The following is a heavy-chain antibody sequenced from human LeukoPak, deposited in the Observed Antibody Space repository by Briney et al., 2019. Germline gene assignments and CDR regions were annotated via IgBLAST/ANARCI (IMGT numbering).Heavy chain of an antibody. CDR2: INSDGSTT. J-gene: IGHJ4*02. CDR3: ARDTAGIGVDY. CDR1: AFTLSSYW. D-gene: IGHD3-16*01. V-gene: IGHV3-74*01. Sequence: GGSLRLSCEVSAFTLSSYWMHCVRQAPGKGLVWVSRINSDGSTTNYADSVKGRFTISRDNAKNTLYLQMNGLRAEDTAVYHCARDTAGIGVDYWGQGTLVTVSS.